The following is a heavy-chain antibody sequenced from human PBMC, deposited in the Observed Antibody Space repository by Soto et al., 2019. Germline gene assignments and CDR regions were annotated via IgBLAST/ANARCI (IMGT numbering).Heavy chain of an antibody. CDR1: GFTFSSYW. J-gene: IGHJ6*02. CDR2: INSDGSST. D-gene: IGHD6-19*01. CDR3: ARIGSSSGWLYYYYGMDV. V-gene: IGHV3-74*01. Sequence: VGSLRLSCAASGFTFSSYWMHWVRQAPGKGLVWVSRINSDGSSTSYADSVKGRFTISRDNAKNTLYLQMNSLRAEDTAVYYCARIGSSSGWLYYYYGMDVWGQGTTVTVSS.